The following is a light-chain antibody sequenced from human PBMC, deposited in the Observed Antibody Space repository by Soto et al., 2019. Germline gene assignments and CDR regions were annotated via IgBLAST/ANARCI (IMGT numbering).Light chain of an antibody. V-gene: IGKV3-11*01. CDR1: QNISSY. J-gene: IGKJ1*01. CDR2: DVS. CDR3: QQRSNWPRT. Sequence: IVLTHSPATLSLSRGEIATLSCRASQNISSYLIWYQQRPGQAPRLLIFDVSNRATGIPARFSGSGSGTDFTLTISSLEPEDFAVYYCQQRSNWPRTFGQGTKVDIK.